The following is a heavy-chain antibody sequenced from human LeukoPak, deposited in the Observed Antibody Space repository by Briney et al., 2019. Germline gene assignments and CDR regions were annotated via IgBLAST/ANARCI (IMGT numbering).Heavy chain of an antibody. CDR2: ISAYNGNT. CDR1: GYTFTDHY. Sequence: ASVKVSCKASGYTFTDHYVHWVRQAPGQGLEWMGWISAYNGNTNYAQKPQGRVTMTTDTSTSTAYMELRSLRSDDTAVYYCARVGVGRGESSSWYFLVDYWGQGTLVTVSS. J-gene: IGHJ4*02. V-gene: IGHV1-18*04. D-gene: IGHD6-13*01. CDR3: ARVGVGRGESSSWYFLVDY.